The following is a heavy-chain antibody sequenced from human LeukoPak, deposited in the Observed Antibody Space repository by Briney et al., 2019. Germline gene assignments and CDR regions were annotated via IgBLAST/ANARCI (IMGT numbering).Heavy chain of an antibody. Sequence: SETLSLTCTVSGGSISSYYWSWIRQPPGKGLEWIGYIYYSGSTNYNPSLKSRVTISVDTSKNQFSLKLSSVTAADTAVYYCARARHSPRYFDLRGRGTLVTVSS. CDR1: GGSISSYY. V-gene: IGHV4-59*01. D-gene: IGHD5-18*01. CDR2: IYYSGST. J-gene: IGHJ2*01. CDR3: ARARHSPRYFDL.